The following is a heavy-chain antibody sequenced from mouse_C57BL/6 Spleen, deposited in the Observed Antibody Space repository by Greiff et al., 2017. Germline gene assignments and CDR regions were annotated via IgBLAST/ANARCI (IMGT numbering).Heavy chain of an antibody. CDR3: ARKGATEYFDV. CDR2: IWSGGST. Sequence: QVQLQQSGPGLVQPSQSLSITCTVSGFSLTSYGVHWVRQSPGKGLAWLGVIWSGGSTDYNAAFISRLSISKDNSKSQVFFKMNSLQADDTAIYYCARKGATEYFDVWGTGTTVTVSS. V-gene: IGHV2-2*01. CDR1: GFSLTSYG. D-gene: IGHD1-1*01. J-gene: IGHJ1*03.